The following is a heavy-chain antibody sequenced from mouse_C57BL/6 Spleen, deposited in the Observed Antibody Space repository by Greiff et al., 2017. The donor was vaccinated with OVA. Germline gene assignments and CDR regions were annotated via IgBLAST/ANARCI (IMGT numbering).Heavy chain of an antibody. V-gene: IGHV1-52*01. CDR2: INPSDSET. Sequence: QVQLQQPGAELVRPGSSVKLSCTASGYTFTSYAMPWVKQSPIQGLEWIGNINPSDSETHYKHKFKDKATLTVDKSSSTAYLQLSRLTSEDSAVYYCARGLGGDWGQGTTLTVSS. CDR1: GYTFTSYA. CDR3: ARGLGGD. D-gene: IGHD3-3*01. J-gene: IGHJ2*01.